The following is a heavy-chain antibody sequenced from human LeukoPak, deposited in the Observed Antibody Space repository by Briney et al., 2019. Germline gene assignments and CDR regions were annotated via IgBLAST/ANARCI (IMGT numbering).Heavy chain of an antibody. CDR1: GGSISSSSYY. V-gene: IGHV4-39*01. Sequence: SETLSLTCTVSGGSISSSSYYWGWIRQPPGKGLEWIGSIYYSGSTYYNPSLKSRVTISVDTSKNQFSLKLSSVTAADTAVYYCARHFFAGAGSLGWFDPRGQGTLVTVSS. CDR3: ARHFFAGAGSLGWFDP. J-gene: IGHJ5*02. CDR2: IYYSGST. D-gene: IGHD6-19*01.